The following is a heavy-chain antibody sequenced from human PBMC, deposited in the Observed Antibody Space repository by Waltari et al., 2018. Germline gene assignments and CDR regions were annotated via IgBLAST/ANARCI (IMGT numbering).Heavy chain of an antibody. CDR2: IWYDGSNK. J-gene: IGHJ4*02. V-gene: IGHV3-33*01. D-gene: IGHD4-17*01. Sequence: QVQLVESGGGVVQPGRSLRLSCAASGFTFSSYGLHWVRTAPGKGLEWVAVIWYDGSNKYYADSVKGRFTISRDNSKNTLYLQMNSLRAEDTAVYYCARAGVQGPYGDDAFDYWGQGTLVTVSS. CDR3: ARAGVQGPYGDDAFDY. CDR1: GFTFSSYG.